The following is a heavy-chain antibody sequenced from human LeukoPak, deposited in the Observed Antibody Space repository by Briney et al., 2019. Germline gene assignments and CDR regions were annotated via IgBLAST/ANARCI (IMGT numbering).Heavy chain of an antibody. CDR2: ISGSGTST. CDR3: VPHKPSPPHYNMDV. Sequence: GGCLRLSCAASGFTFSSYEMNWVRQAPGKGLEWVSYISGSGTSTYYTNSVKGRFTISRDNAKNSLYLQMNSLRAEDTALYYCVPHKPSPPHYNMDVWGKGTTVTVSS. J-gene: IGHJ6*03. CDR1: GFTFSSYE. V-gene: IGHV3-48*03.